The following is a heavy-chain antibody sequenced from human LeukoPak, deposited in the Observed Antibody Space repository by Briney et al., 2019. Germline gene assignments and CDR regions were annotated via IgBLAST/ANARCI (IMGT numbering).Heavy chain of an antibody. D-gene: IGHD6-19*01. CDR1: GFTFSSYG. Sequence: GGSLRLSCAASGFTFSSYGFHWVRQAPGKGLEWVAVILHDGSNKYYADSVKGRFTISRDNSKNTLHLQMNSLRAEDTAVYYCAKDLSSGWEGSDYWGQGTLVTVSS. J-gene: IGHJ4*02. V-gene: IGHV3-30*18. CDR3: AKDLSSGWEGSDY. CDR2: ILHDGSNK.